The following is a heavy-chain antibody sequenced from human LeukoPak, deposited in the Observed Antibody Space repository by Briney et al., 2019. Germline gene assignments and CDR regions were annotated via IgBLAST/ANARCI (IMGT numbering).Heavy chain of an antibody. CDR3: AKGGATICDN. CDR1: GFTVSSNY. D-gene: IGHD5-12*01. Sequence: PGGSLRLSCAASGFTVSSNYMSWVRQAPGKGLEWVSVIYSGGSTYYADSVKGRFTISRDNAKNTLYLQMSSLRAEDTAVYYCAKGGATICDNWGQGTLATVSS. V-gene: IGHV3-53*01. CDR2: IYSGGST. J-gene: IGHJ4*02.